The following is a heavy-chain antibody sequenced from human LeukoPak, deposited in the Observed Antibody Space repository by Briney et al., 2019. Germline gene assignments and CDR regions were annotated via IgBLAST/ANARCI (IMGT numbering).Heavy chain of an antibody. Sequence: PSETLSLTCTVSGGSISSSGYWWGWLRQPPGKGLEWIGTIYYSGTTYYNPSLKSRVTISANTSKNQFSLEVNSVTAADTAVYYCAKRAYGVGFEYWGQGTLVTVSS. J-gene: IGHJ4*02. V-gene: IGHV4-39*01. CDR2: IYYSGTT. D-gene: IGHD4-17*01. CDR3: AKRAYGVGFEY. CDR1: GGSISSSGYW.